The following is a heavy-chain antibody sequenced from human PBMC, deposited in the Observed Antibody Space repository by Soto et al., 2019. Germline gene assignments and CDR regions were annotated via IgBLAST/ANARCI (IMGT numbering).Heavy chain of an antibody. V-gene: IGHV3-33*01. D-gene: IGHD2-2*01. J-gene: IGHJ4*02. Sequence: QVQLVESGGGVVQPGRSLRLSCAASGFTFSSYGMHWVRQAPGKGLEWVAVIWYDGSNKYYADSVKGRFTISRDNSKNTLYLQMNSLRAEDTAVYYCAREHCSSTSCYFDYWGQGILVTVSS. CDR2: IWYDGSNK. CDR1: GFTFSSYG. CDR3: AREHCSSTSCYFDY.